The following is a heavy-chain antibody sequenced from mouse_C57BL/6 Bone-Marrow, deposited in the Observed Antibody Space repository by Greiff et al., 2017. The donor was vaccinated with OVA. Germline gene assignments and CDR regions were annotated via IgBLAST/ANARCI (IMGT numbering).Heavy chain of an antibody. CDR3: ARILLRYYAMDY. D-gene: IGHD1-1*01. V-gene: IGHV1-63*01. Sequence: VQLQQSGAELVRPGTSVKMSCKASGYTFTNYWIGWAKQRPGHGLEWIGYIYPGGGYTNYNEKLKGKVTLYADKSNSTAYMQISSLTSEDSAIYYWARILLRYYAMDYWGQGTSVTVSS. CDR2: IYPGGGYT. J-gene: IGHJ4*01. CDR1: GYTFTNYW.